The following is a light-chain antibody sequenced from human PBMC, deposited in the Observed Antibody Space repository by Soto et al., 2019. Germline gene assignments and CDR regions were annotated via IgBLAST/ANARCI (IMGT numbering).Light chain of an antibody. V-gene: IGKV3-15*01. Sequence: EIVLTQSPAILSVSPGERATLPCRASQSISRSLAWYQQKPGQAPRLLISDASTRATGIPARFSGSGSGTEFTLTISSLQSGDFALYYCHQYNSWPPGTFGQGTKVDIK. CDR1: QSISRS. J-gene: IGKJ2*01. CDR2: DAS. CDR3: HQYNSWPPGT.